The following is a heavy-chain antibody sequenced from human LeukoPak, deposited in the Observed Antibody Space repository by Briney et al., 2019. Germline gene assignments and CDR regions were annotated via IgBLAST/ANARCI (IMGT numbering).Heavy chain of an antibody. D-gene: IGHD6-13*01. CDR3: AREENSSSWYWVYYYYMDV. CDR1: GFSFSSNS. J-gene: IGHJ6*03. V-gene: IGHV3-21*01. Sequence: GGSLRLSCAASGFSFSSNSMNWVRQAPGKGLEWVSSISTSSSYIYYADSVKGRFTISRDNARNSLYLQMNSLRAEDTAVYYCAREENSSSWYWVYYYYMDVWGKGTTVTISS. CDR2: ISTSSSYI.